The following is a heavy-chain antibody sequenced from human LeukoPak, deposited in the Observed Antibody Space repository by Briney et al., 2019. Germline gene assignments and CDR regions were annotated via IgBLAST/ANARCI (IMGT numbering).Heavy chain of an antibody. CDR1: GYTFTSYD. CDR2: MNPNSGNT. D-gene: IGHD3-22*01. CDR3: ARADDSTDAFDI. Sequence: ASVKVSCKASGYTFTSYDINWVRQATGQGLEWMGWMNPNSGNTGYAQKFQGRATMTRNTSISTAYMELSSLRSEDTAVYYCARADDSTDAFDIWGQGTMVTVSS. V-gene: IGHV1-8*01. J-gene: IGHJ3*02.